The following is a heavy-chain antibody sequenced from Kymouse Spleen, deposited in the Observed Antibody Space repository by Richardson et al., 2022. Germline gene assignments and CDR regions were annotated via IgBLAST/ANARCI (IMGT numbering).Heavy chain of an antibody. V-gene: IGHV3-9*01. J-gene: IGHJ4*02. CDR2: ISWNSGSI. CDR1: GFTFDDYA. CDR3: AKSGYSSGWVFDY. D-gene: IGHD6-19*01. Sequence: EVQLVESGGGLVQPGRSLRLSCAASGFTFDDYAMHWVRQAPGKGLEWVSGISWNSGSIGYADSVKGRFTISRDNAKNSLYLQMNSLRAEDTALYYCAKSGYSSGWVFDYWGQGTLVTVSS.